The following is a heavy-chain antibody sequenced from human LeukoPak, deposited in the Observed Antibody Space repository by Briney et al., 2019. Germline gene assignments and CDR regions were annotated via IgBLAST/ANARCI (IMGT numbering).Heavy chain of an antibody. Sequence: SETLSLTCAVSTDSTTCNWWSWVRQPPGKGLEWIGEIHRSGSTNYNPSLQSRVTISIDRSKNQIALELSSVTAADTAVYYCAREIVGGFNPGAYWGQGTLVTVSS. CDR1: TDSTTCNW. CDR2: IHRSGST. D-gene: IGHD1-14*01. J-gene: IGHJ4*02. V-gene: IGHV4-4*02. CDR3: AREIVGGFNPGAY.